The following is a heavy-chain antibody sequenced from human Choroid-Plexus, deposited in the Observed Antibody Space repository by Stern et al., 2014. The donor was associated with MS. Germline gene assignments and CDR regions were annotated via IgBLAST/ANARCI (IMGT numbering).Heavy chain of an antibody. CDR3: VRERCINTRCYGGRFGYYYYGMDV. J-gene: IGHJ6*02. V-gene: IGHV4-34*01. Sequence: QVQLQQWGAGLLKPSETLSLTCAVYGGSFSGYYWSWIRQSPGKGLEWIGEIDRGWDPNYNRSLKSRITTSVDKAQNQPSLNLSAVTAADTAIYYCVRERCINTRCYGGRFGYYYYGMDVWGQGTTVTVSS. CDR1: GGSFSGYY. CDR2: IDRGWDP. D-gene: IGHD2-2*01.